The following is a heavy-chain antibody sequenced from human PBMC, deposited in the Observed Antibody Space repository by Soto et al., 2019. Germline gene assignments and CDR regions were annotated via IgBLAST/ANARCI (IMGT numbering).Heavy chain of an antibody. CDR1: GYSFTSYW. Sequence: PGASLKISCKGSGYSFTSYWISWVRQMPGKGLEWMGRIDPSDSYTNYSPSFQGHVTISADKSISTAYLQWSSLKASDTAMYYCASRPHCSSTSCYDKYGMDVWGQGTTVTVSS. J-gene: IGHJ6*02. D-gene: IGHD2-2*01. V-gene: IGHV5-10-1*01. CDR2: IDPSDSYT. CDR3: ASRPHCSSTSCYDKYGMDV.